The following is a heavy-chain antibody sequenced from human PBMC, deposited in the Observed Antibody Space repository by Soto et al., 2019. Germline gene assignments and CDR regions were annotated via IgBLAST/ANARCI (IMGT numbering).Heavy chain of an antibody. D-gene: IGHD3-16*02. J-gene: IGHJ2*01. CDR1: GFTISSFA. CDR2: ISYDGSNK. V-gene: IGHV3-30-3*01. CDR3: ARTPSVWGSYRADWYFDL. Sequence: GGSLRLSCAASGFTISSFAMHWIRQAPGKGLEWVAVISYDGSNKYYADSVKGRFTISRDNSKNTLYLQMNSLRAEDTAVYYCARTPSVWGSYRADWYFDLWGRGTLVTVSS.